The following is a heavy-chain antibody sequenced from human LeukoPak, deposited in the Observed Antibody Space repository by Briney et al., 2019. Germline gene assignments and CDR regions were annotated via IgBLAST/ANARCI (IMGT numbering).Heavy chain of an antibody. D-gene: IGHD3-3*01. CDR3: ASEDYDFWSGRQRYYFNY. CDR1: GGSISSYY. J-gene: IGHJ4*02. Sequence: SETLSLTCTVSGGSISSYYWSWIRQPAGKGLEWIGRIYTSGSTNYNPSLKSRVTMSVDTSKNRFSLKLSSVTAADTAVYYCASEDYDFWSGRQRYYFNYWGQGTLVTVSS. V-gene: IGHV4-4*07. CDR2: IYTSGST.